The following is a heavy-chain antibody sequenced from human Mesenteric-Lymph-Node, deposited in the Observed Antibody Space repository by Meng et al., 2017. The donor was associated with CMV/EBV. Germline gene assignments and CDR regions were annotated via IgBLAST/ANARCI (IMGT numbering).Heavy chain of an antibody. CDR3: AKGPGAAAGLFDY. CDR1: GFTFSSYG. D-gene: IGHD6-13*01. V-gene: IGHV3-30*02. CDR2: IRYDGSNK. J-gene: IGHJ4*02. Sequence: GGSLRLSCAASGFTFSSYGMHWVRQAPGKGLEWVAFIRYDGSNKYYADSVKGRFTISRDNSKNTLYLQMNSLRAEGTAVYYCAKGPGAAAGLFDYWGQGTLVTVSS.